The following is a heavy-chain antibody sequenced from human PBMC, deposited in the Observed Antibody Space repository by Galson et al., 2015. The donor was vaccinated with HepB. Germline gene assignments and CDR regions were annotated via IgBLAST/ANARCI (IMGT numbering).Heavy chain of an antibody. CDR1: GYTLTDLS. D-gene: IGHD6-13*01. Sequence: SVKVSCKVSGYTLTDLSMHWVRQAPGKGLEWMGGFDPEDGETIYAQKFQGRVTMTEDTSTDTAYMELSSLRSEDTAVYYCATDQLGIAAAGYYMDVWGKGTTVTVSS. V-gene: IGHV1-24*01. CDR3: ATDQLGIAAAGYYMDV. CDR2: FDPEDGET. J-gene: IGHJ6*03.